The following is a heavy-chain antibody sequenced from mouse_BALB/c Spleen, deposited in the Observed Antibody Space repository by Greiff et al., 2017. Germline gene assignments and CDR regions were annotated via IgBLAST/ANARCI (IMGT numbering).Heavy chain of an antibody. CDR3: ARRYDKGAFDY. CDR1: GYTFTDYW. J-gene: IGHJ2*01. V-gene: IGHV1-69*01. CDR2: IDTSDSYT. Sequence: QVQLKQPGAELVMPGASVKMSCKASGYTFTDYWMHWVKQRPGQGLEWIGAIDTSDSYTSYNQKFKGKATLTVDESSSTAYMQLSSLTSEDSAVYYCARRYDKGAFDYWGQGTTLTVSS. D-gene: IGHD2-14*01.